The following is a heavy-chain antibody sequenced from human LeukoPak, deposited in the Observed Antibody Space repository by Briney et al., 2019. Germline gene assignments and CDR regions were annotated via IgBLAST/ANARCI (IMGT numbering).Heavy chain of an antibody. CDR2: ISYIGNT. CDR3: ATLRINGPPDGFDM. V-gene: IGHV4-39*01. Sequence: SETLSLTCTVSGGSISSGSYSWVWIRQPPRKGLEYIANISYIGNTECNPSLKNRVTLSVDTSKNQFSLNLNSVTAADTAVYFCATLRINGPPDGFDMWGQGTMVTVSS. CDR1: GGSISSGSYS. J-gene: IGHJ3*02. D-gene: IGHD2-15*01.